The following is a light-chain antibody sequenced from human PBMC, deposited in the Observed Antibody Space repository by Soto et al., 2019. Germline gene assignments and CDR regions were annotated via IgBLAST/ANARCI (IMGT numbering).Light chain of an antibody. V-gene: IGKV1-39*01. Sequence: DIQMTQSPSSLSASVGDRVTITCQASQDISNYLNWYQQKPGKAPKLLIYGATSLLRGVPRRFSGSGSGTDFTLTISGLLPEDFATYYCQQGNSLPLTFGGGTKVEIK. CDR2: GAT. J-gene: IGKJ4*01. CDR3: QQGNSLPLT. CDR1: QDISNY.